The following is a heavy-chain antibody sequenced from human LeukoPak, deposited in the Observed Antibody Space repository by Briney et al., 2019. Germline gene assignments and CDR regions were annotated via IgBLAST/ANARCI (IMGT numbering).Heavy chain of an antibody. Sequence: GGSLRLSCAASGFTFSRHGMHWVRQAPGKGLEWVAFIRYDGSNKYYADSVKGRFTISRDNSKNTLYLQMNSLRAEDTAVYYCAKGAHATVTIDYWGQGTLVTVSS. CDR3: AKGAHATVTIDY. J-gene: IGHJ4*02. CDR2: IRYDGSNK. D-gene: IGHD4-11*01. V-gene: IGHV3-30*02. CDR1: GFTFSRHG.